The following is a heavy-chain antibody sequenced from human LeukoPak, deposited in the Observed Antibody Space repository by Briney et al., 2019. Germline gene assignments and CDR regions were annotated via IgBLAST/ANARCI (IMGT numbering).Heavy chain of an antibody. CDR3: ARPVPQYDFWSGYSEYYYYGMDV. J-gene: IGHJ6*02. D-gene: IGHD3-3*01. CDR2: IIPIFGTA. CDR1: GGTFSSYA. Sequence: GASVKVSCKASGGTFSSYAISWVRQAPGQGLEWMGGIIPIFGTANYAQKFQGRVTITADESTSTAYMELSSLRSEDTAVYCCARPVPQYDFWSGYSEYYYYGMDVWGQGTTVTVSS. V-gene: IGHV1-69*13.